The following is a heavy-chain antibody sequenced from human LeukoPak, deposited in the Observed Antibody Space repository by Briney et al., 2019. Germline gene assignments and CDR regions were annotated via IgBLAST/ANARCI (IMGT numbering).Heavy chain of an antibody. V-gene: IGHV3-11*04. CDR3: AELGITMIGGV. D-gene: IGHD3-10*02. Sequence: GSLRLSCAASGFSFSDYYMTWIRQAPGKGLEWVAYISSSGSTIYYADSVKGRFTISRDNAKNSLYLQMNSLRAEDTAVYYCAELGITMIGGVWGKGTTVTISS. CDR1: GFSFSDYY. CDR2: ISSSGSTI. J-gene: IGHJ6*04.